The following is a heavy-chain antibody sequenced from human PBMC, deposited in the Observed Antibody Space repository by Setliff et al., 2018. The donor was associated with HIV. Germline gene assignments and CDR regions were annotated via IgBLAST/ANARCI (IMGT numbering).Heavy chain of an antibody. Sequence: PSETLSLTCTVSGDSISSGSYFWIWIRQPAGKGLEWIGHISTSGSTNYNPSLKSRVTMSVDTSKNRFSLSLTSVTAADTAVYYCARDIWAYGLMGSWGQGTLVTVSS. CDR2: ISTSGST. J-gene: IGHJ5*02. V-gene: IGHV4-61*09. CDR3: ARDIWAYGLMGS. D-gene: IGHD4-17*01. CDR1: GDSISSGSYF.